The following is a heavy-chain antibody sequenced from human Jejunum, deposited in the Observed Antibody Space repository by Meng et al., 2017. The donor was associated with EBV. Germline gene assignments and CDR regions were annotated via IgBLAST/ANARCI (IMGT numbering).Heavy chain of an antibody. J-gene: IGHJ5*02. CDR1: GYRFTTYF. Sequence: QEHLVRFGLEGKKPGASVRAACKAPGYRFTTYFIHWVRQAPGQGLEWMGRINCNNGDTDYAQKFQDRVTMTRDTSITTAYMDLTGLTSNDTAFYYCARIRYGTGTDWFDPWGQGTLVTVSS. V-gene: IGHV1-2*06. CDR2: INCNNGDT. CDR3: ARIRYGTGTDWFDP. D-gene: IGHD3-10*01.